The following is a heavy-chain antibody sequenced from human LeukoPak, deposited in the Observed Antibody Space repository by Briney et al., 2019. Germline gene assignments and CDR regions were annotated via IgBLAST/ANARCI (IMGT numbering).Heavy chain of an antibody. CDR3: ARDSLADIVVVPAATTNWFDP. D-gene: IGHD2-2*01. CDR1: GGFISSYY. Sequence: PSETLSLTCTVSGGFISSYYWSWIRQPAGKGLEWIGRIYTSGSTNYNPSLKSRVTMSVDTSKNQFSLKLSSVTAADTAVYYCARDSLADIVVVPAATTNWFDPWGQGTLVTVSS. J-gene: IGHJ5*02. V-gene: IGHV4-4*07. CDR2: IYTSGST.